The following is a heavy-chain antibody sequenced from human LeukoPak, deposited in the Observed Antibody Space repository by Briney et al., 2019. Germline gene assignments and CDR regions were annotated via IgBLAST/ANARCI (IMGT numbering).Heavy chain of an antibody. CDR2: IKQDGSEK. CDR3: ARDNPVDFWSGYYYYYGMDV. Sequence: QSGGSLRLSCAASGFTFSSYWMSWVRQAPGKGLEWVANIKQDGSEKYYVDPVKGRFTISRDNAKNSLYLQMNSLRAEDTAVYYCARDNPVDFWSGYYYYYGMDVWGQGTTVTVSS. V-gene: IGHV3-7*03. J-gene: IGHJ6*02. D-gene: IGHD3-3*01. CDR1: GFTFSSYW.